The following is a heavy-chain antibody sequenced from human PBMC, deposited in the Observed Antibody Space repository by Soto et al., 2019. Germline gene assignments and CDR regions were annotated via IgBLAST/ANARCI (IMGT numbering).Heavy chain of an antibody. CDR1: GFTFSSYA. Sequence: EVQLLESGGGLVQPGGSLRLSCAASGFTFSSYAMSWVRQAPGKGLGWVSAVSGSGVSTYYADSVKGRFTISRDNSKNTLYLQMNGLRAEDSSVYYCAKGRSSSWFPTANWFDPWGQGTLVTVSS. V-gene: IGHV3-23*01. J-gene: IGHJ5*02. CDR2: VSGSGVST. CDR3: AKGRSSSWFPTANWFDP. D-gene: IGHD6-13*01.